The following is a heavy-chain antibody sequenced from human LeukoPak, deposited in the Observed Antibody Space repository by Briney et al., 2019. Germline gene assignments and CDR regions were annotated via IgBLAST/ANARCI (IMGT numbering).Heavy chain of an antibody. J-gene: IGHJ4*02. V-gene: IGHV3-48*04. CDR1: GFTFSSYS. CDR3: ARDPMVRGAPYYFDY. CDR2: ISSSSSTI. D-gene: IGHD3-10*01. Sequence: GGSLRLSCAASGFTFSSYSMNWVRQAPGKGLEWVSYISSSSSTIYYADSVKGRFTISRDNAKNSLYLQMSSLRAEDTAVYYCARDPMVRGAPYYFDYWGQGTLVTVSS.